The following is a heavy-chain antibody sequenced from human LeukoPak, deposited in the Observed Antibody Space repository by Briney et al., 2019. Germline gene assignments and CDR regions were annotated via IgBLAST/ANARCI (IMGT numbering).Heavy chain of an antibody. D-gene: IGHD3-22*01. CDR1: GFTFSSYA. CDR2: ISYDGSNK. Sequence: PGGSLRLSCAASGFTFSSYAMHWVRQAPGKGLEWVAVISYDGSNKYYADSVKGRFTISRDNSKNTLYLQMNSLRAEDTAVYDCARAEVYYDSSGYYSYFDYWGQGTLVTVSS. J-gene: IGHJ4*02. CDR3: ARAEVYYDSSGYYSYFDY. V-gene: IGHV3-30-3*01.